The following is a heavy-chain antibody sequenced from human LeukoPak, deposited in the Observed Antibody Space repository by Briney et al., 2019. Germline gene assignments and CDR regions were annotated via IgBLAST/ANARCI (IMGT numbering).Heavy chain of an antibody. J-gene: IGHJ4*02. D-gene: IGHD4-17*01. V-gene: IGHV3-20*04. CDR2: INGQGDDT. CDR1: GFTFNDYA. Sequence: PGGSLRLSCAASGFTFNDYAMNWVRQAPGKGLEWVSGINGQGDDTGYADSVKGRFTISRDNAKNSLYLQMNRLRAEDTALYYCARVGTGTTVIEWGQGSLVTVSS. CDR3: ARVGTGTTVIE.